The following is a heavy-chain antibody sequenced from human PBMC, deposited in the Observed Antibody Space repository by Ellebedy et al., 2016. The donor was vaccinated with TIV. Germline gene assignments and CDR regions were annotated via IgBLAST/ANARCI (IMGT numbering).Heavy chain of an antibody. CDR2: ISSSSSYI. CDR1: GFTFSSYS. D-gene: IGHD3-22*01. Sequence: GGSLRLXXAASGFTFSSYSMNWVRQAPGKGLEWVSSISSSSSYIYYADSVKGRFTISRDNAKNSLYLQMNSLRAEDTAVYYCARDLKGSGYRFDYWGQGTLVTVSS. J-gene: IGHJ4*02. V-gene: IGHV3-21*01. CDR3: ARDLKGSGYRFDY.